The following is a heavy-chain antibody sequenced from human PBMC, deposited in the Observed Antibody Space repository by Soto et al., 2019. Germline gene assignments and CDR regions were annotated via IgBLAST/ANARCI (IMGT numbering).Heavy chain of an antibody. J-gene: IGHJ4*02. CDR3: ARGLMVRGVIPQGPFGY. Sequence: SETLSLTCTVSGGSISSSSYYWGWIRQPPGKGLEWIGSIYYSGNTYYNPSLKSRVTISVDTAKNQFSLKLSSVTAADTAVYYCARGLMVRGVIPQGPFGYWGQGTLVTVSS. CDR2: IYYSGNT. D-gene: IGHD3-10*01. V-gene: IGHV4-39*02. CDR1: GGSISSSSYY.